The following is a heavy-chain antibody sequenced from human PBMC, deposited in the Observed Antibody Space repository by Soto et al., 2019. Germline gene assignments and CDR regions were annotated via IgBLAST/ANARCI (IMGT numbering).Heavy chain of an antibody. J-gene: IGHJ3*02. CDR1: GGSISSGSYY. D-gene: IGHD2-21*01. Sequence: SETLSLTCTVSGGSISSGSYYWSWIRQHPGKGLEWIGCIYYTGSTYYNSSIKSRVTISLDTSKNQVSLRLSSVTAADTAVYYCARGGGNTVIDDPFDIWGQGTMVTVSS. CDR3: ARGGGNTVIDDPFDI. CDR2: IYYTGST. V-gene: IGHV4-31*03.